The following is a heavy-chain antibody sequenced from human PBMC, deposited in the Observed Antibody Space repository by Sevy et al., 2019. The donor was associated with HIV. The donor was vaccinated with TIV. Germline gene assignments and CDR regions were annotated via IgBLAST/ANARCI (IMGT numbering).Heavy chain of an antibody. V-gene: IGHV3-33*01. Sequence: GESLKISCAASGFTFRSYGMHWVRQAPGKGLEWVAVIWYDGSNKYYADSVKGRFTISRDNSKNTLYLQMNSLRAEDTAVYYCAMNYYDSSGSSFLFDYWGQGTLVTVSS. J-gene: IGHJ4*02. D-gene: IGHD3-22*01. CDR2: IWYDGSNK. CDR3: AMNYYDSSGSSFLFDY. CDR1: GFTFRSYG.